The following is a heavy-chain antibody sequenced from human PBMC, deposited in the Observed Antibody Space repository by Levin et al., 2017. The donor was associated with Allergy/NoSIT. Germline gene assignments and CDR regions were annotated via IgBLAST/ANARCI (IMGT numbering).Heavy chain of an antibody. Sequence: GASVKVSCKASGYTFTTYGISWVRQAPGQGLEYMGWISAYNGDTNYVQMLQGRVTLTTDTSTSTAHMELRSLRSDDTAVYYCARKGTGQAFDIWGQGTMVIVSS. V-gene: IGHV1-18*01. CDR1: GYTFTTYG. CDR2: ISAYNGDT. D-gene: IGHD3/OR15-3a*01. J-gene: IGHJ3*02. CDR3: ARKGTGQAFDI.